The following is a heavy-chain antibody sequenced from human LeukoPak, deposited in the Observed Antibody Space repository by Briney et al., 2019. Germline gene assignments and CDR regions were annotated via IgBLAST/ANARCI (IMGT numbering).Heavy chain of an antibody. D-gene: IGHD3-22*01. CDR3: AKGSPHYYDSSGYHNFPVGTPSS. CDR2: ISGKSKTR. V-gene: IGHV3-23*01. CDR1: GSTFSSHA. Sequence: GGSLRLSCVASGSTFSSHAMSWVRQAPAKGLEWVAAISGKSKTRFYIDSVKGRFTISRDNSKNTVYLQMNSLRAEDTAVYYCAKGSPHYYDSSGYHNFPVGTPSSWGQGTLVTVSS. J-gene: IGHJ4*02.